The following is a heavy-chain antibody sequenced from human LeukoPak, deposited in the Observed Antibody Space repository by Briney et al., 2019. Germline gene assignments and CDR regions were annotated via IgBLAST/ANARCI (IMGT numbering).Heavy chain of an antibody. CDR3: ARSVAGGKFFFDD. CDR1: GGSTSSSSFY. Sequence: KPSETLSLACTVSGGSTSSSSFYWGWIRQPPGKGLECIGRISYSGRTYYNPSLQSRVTISVDTSKNQFSLTLTSVTAADTTVYYRARSVAGGKFFFDDWGQGTLVTVSS. V-gene: IGHV4-39*01. D-gene: IGHD2-8*02. J-gene: IGHJ4*02. CDR2: ISYSGRT.